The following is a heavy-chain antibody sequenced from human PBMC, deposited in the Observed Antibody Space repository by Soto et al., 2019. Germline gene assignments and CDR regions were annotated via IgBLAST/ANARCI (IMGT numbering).Heavy chain of an antibody. V-gene: IGHV4-31*03. CDR1: GGSISTDSYY. CDR3: ARGTYFDFWSGYGGMDF. CDR2: VYYTGNT. Sequence: PSETLSLTCSVSGGSISTDSYYWSWIRQHPGKGLQFLGYVYYTGNTYYSPSLNSRLTISVDTSKNQFSLKLRSVTAADTAVYYCARGTYFDFWSGYGGMDFWCQGTTVTVSS. D-gene: IGHD3-3*01. J-gene: IGHJ6*02.